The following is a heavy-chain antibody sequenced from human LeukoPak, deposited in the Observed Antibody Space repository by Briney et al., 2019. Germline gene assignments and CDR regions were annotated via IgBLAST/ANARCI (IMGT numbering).Heavy chain of an antibody. V-gene: IGHV4-59*01. Sequence: SETLSLTCTVSGASISSYYWSWIRQPPGKGLEWIGYIYYSGSTNYNPSLKSRITISVATSKNQFSLNLGSVTAADTAVYYCARLYSSSLGRVFDYWGQGTLVTVSS. CDR2: IYYSGST. CDR3: ARLYSSSLGRVFDY. CDR1: GASISSYY. J-gene: IGHJ4*02. D-gene: IGHD6-13*01.